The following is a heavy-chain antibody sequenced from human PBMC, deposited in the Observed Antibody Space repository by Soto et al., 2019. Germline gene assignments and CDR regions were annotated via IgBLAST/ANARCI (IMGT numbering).Heavy chain of an antibody. Sequence: QVQLVESGGGVVQPGRSLRLSCAASGFTFSSYAMHWVRQAPGKGLEWVAVISYDGSNKYYADSVKGRFTISRDNSKNTLYLQTNSLRAEDTAVYYCAREPPHYYYDPNFDYWGQGTLVTVSS. CDR1: GFTFSSYA. V-gene: IGHV3-30-3*01. CDR3: AREPPHYYYDPNFDY. D-gene: IGHD3-22*01. J-gene: IGHJ4*02. CDR2: ISYDGSNK.